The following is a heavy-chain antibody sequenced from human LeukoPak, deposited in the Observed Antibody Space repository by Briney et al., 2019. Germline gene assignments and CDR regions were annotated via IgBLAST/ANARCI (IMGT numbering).Heavy chain of an antibody. CDR1: GFTFSSYA. CDR2: ISGSGGST. V-gene: IGHV3-23*01. J-gene: IGHJ4*02. Sequence: PGGSLRLSCAASGFTFSSYAMSWVRQAPGKGLEWVSAISGSGGSTYYADSVKGRFTISRDNSKNTLYLQMNSLRAEDTALYYCASVGAVAGTVDYWGQGTLVTVSS. CDR3: ASVGAVAGTVDY. D-gene: IGHD6-19*01.